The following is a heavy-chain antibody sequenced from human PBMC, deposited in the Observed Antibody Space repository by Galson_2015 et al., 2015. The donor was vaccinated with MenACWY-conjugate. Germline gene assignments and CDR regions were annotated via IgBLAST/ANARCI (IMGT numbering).Heavy chain of an antibody. V-gene: IGHV3-74*01. CDR2: VNSDGTGT. CDR3: TKAAARYSTSSAFNWFDP. Sequence: SLRLSCAASGFTFSNYWMHWVRQAPGKGLEWVSRVNSDGTGTTYADSVKGRFTISRHNAKNTLYLQMNSLRAEDTAIYYCTKAAARYSTSSAFNWFDPWGQGALVTVSS. CDR1: GFTFSNYW. J-gene: IGHJ5*02. D-gene: IGHD6-6*01.